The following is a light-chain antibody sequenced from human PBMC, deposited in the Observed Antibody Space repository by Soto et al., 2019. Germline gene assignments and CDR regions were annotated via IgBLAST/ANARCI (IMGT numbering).Light chain of an antibody. Sequence: EVVMTQSPATLSVSPGERATLSCRASQSARSSLGWYQQKPGQPPSLLIYDVSIRATGIPARFNGSGSGTEFTLTISSLQSEDFAVYYCQQYGSSPGTFGQGTKVDIK. J-gene: IGKJ1*01. CDR1: QSARSS. V-gene: IGKV3-15*01. CDR3: QQYGSSPGT. CDR2: DVS.